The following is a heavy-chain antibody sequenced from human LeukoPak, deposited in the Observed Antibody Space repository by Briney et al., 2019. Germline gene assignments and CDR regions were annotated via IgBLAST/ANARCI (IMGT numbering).Heavy chain of an antibody. J-gene: IGHJ4*02. D-gene: IGHD3-3*01. CDR2: ISYTGTYI. Sequence: GGSLRLSCAASAFSLNAYNMNWVRQAPGKGLEWVSSISYTGTYIYYADSVKGRFTISRDNAKNSLYLQMNSLRAEDTAVYYCARAALWSGYFDYWGQGTLVTVSS. CDR1: AFSLNAYN. CDR3: ARAALWSGYFDY. V-gene: IGHV3-21*01.